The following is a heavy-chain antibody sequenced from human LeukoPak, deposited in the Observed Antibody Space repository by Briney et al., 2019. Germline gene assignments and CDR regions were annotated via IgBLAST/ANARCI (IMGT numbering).Heavy chain of an antibody. CDR2: IWYDGSNK. V-gene: IGHV3-33*06. D-gene: IGHD3-22*01. CDR3: AKDGRYYDSSGYRRFDP. CDR1: GFTFSTYG. J-gene: IGHJ5*02. Sequence: PGRSLRLSCAASGFTFSTYGIHWVRQAPGKGLEWVAVIWYDGSNKYYADSVKGRFTISRDNSKNTLYLQMNSLRAEDTAVYYCAKDGRYYDSSGYRRFDPWGQGTLVTVSS.